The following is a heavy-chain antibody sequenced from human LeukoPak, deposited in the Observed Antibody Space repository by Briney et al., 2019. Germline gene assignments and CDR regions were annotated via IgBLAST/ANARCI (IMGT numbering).Heavy chain of an antibody. Sequence: SETLSLTCTLSDGSISSSSYYWGWIRQPPGQGLEWIGSIYYSGSTYYNPSLKSRVTISVDTSKNQFSLRLSSVTAADTAVYYCARLSSGWPYYFDFWGQGTLVTVSS. J-gene: IGHJ4*02. CDR2: IYYSGST. D-gene: IGHD6-19*01. CDR1: DGSISSSSYY. V-gene: IGHV4-39*01. CDR3: ARLSSGWPYYFDF.